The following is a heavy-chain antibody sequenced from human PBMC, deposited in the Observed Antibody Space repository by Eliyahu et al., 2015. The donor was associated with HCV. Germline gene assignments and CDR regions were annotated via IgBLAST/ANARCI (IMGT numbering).Heavy chain of an antibody. Sequence: QVQLQESGPGLVKASQTLSLTCTVSGGSISSGDYYWRWIRQPPGKGLEWIGYMYDSGSTYYNPSLKSRVTISVDTSKNQFSLKLSSVTAADTAVYYCARDRRGGYHFWSGYPGYGMDVWGQGTTVTVSS. J-gene: IGHJ6*02. V-gene: IGHV4-30-4*01. CDR3: ARDRRGGYHFWSGYPGYGMDV. CDR1: GGSISSGDYY. CDR2: MYDSGST. D-gene: IGHD3-3*01.